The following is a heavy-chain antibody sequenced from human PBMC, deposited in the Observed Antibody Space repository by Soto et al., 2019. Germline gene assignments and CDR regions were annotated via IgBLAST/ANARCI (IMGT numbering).Heavy chain of an antibody. D-gene: IGHD2-21*01. CDR1: GSYW. Sequence: VQPVESGGGLVQPGGSLRLSCAASGSYWINWVRQAPGKGLEWVANINQDGSTIHYVDAVKGRFSISRDNAKNSVYLQMNSLRVEDTAVYYCGRGGGYLSDNWGQGTLVTVSS. V-gene: IGHV3-7*01. J-gene: IGHJ4*02. CDR2: INQDGSTI. CDR3: GRGGGYLSDN.